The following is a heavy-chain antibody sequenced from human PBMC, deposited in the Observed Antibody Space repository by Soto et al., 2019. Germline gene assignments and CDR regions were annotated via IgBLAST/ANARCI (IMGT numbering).Heavy chain of an antibody. J-gene: IGHJ6*02. CDR3: ARGRRRNFPAKSGYYYYGMDV. V-gene: IGHV4-34*01. CDR1: GGSFSGYY. CDR2: INHSGST. D-gene: IGHD1-7*01. Sequence: SETLSLTCAVSGGSFSGYYWSRIRQPPGKGLEWIGEINHSGSTNYNPSIKSRVTISVDTSKNQFSLKLSSVTAADTAVYYCARGRRRNFPAKSGYYYYGMDVWGQGTTVIVSS.